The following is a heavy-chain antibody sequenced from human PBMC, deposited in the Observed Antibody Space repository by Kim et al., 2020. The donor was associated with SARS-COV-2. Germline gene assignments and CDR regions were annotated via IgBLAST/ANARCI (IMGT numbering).Heavy chain of an antibody. V-gene: IGHV3-11*01. CDR1: GFTFSDYY. D-gene: IGHD3-3*01. CDR3: ARDPDKDVLRFLEPDNPFDP. CDR2: ISSSGSTI. J-gene: IGHJ5*02. Sequence: GGSLRLSCAASGFTFSDYYMSWIRQAPGKGLEWVSYISSSGSTIYYADSVKGRFTISRDNAKNSLYLQMNSLRAEDTAVYYCARDPDKDVLRFLEPDNPFDPWGQGTLVTVSS.